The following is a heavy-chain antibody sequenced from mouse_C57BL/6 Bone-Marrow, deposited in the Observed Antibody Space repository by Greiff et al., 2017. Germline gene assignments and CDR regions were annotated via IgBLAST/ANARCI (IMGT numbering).Heavy chain of an antibody. CDR1: GYTFTSYW. D-gene: IGHD1-1*01. V-gene: IGHV1-69*01. Sequence: QVQLQQPGAELVMPGASVKLSCKASGYTFTSYWMHWVKQRPGQGLEWIGEIDPSDSYTNYNQQFKGKSTLTVDKSSSTAYMQLSSLTSEDSAVYYCARRDYYYGSSFAVWGQGTLVTVSA. CDR2: IDPSDSYT. CDR3: ARRDYYYGSSFAV. J-gene: IGHJ3*01.